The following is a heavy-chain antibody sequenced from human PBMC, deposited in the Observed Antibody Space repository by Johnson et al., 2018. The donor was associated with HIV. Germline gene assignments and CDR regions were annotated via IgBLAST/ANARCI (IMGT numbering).Heavy chain of an antibody. J-gene: IGHJ3*02. V-gene: IGHV3-9*01. CDR2: ISWNSGSI. CDR1: GFTFDDYA. Sequence: VQLVESGGGLVQAGRSLRLSCAASGFTFDDYAMHWVRQAPGKGLEWVSGISWNSGSIGYADSVKGRFTISRDNAKNSLYLQMSSLRAEDTAVYYCARDSFFEELNAFDIWGQGTMVTVSS. D-gene: IGHD3-10*01. CDR3: ARDSFFEELNAFDI.